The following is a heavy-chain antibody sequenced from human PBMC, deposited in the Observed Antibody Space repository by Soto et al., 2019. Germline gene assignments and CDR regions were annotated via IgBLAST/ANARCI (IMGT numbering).Heavy chain of an antibody. Sequence: SETLSLTCTVSGGSISSYYWSWIRQPPGKGLEWIGYIYYSGSTNYNPSLKSRVTISVDTSKNQFSLKLSSVTAADTAVYYCARAMAYDYVWGSNPYYFDYWGQGTLVTVS. V-gene: IGHV4-59*01. CDR3: ARAMAYDYVWGSNPYYFDY. CDR1: GGSISSYY. D-gene: IGHD3-16*01. CDR2: IYYSGST. J-gene: IGHJ4*02.